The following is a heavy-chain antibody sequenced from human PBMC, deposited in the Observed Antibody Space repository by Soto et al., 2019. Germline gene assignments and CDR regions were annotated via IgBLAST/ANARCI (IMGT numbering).Heavy chain of an antibody. CDR1: GFTFSSYA. J-gene: IGHJ6*02. D-gene: IGHD3-10*01. CDR2: ISGSGGST. Sequence: PGGSLRLSCAASGFTFSSYAMSWVRQAPGKGLEWVSAISGSGGSTYYADSVKGRFTTSRDNSKNTLYLQMNSLRAEDTAVYYCALLWFGESEYYYYGMDVWGQGTTVTVSS. CDR3: ALLWFGESEYYYYGMDV. V-gene: IGHV3-23*01.